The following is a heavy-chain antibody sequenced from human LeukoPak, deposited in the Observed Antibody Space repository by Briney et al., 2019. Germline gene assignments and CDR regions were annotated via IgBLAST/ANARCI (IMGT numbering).Heavy chain of an antibody. Sequence: GGSLRLSCTASGFTFSIYAMGWVRQAPGKGLEWVSAITDIGGDTYHADSVKGRLTTSRDNSKNTLYLQMNSLRVEDTAVYYCAKGSSSSRPYFFYFWGQGTLVTVSS. V-gene: IGHV3-23*01. CDR2: ITDIGGDT. D-gene: IGHD6-6*01. J-gene: IGHJ4*02. CDR3: AKGSSSSRPYFFYF. CDR1: GFTFSIYA.